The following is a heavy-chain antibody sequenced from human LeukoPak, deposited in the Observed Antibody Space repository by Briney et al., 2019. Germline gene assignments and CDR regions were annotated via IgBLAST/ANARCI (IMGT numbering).Heavy chain of an antibody. CDR1: GFTFSSYS. CDR2: ISSSSSTI. J-gene: IGHJ4*02. V-gene: IGHV3-48*02. Sequence: GGSLRLSCAASGFTFSSYSMNWVRQAPGKGLEWVSYISSSSSTIYYADPVKGRFTISRDNAKNSLYLQMNSLRDEDTAVYYCARNLRDYYGSGSYDYWGQGTLVTVSS. CDR3: ARNLRDYYGSGSYDY. D-gene: IGHD3-10*01.